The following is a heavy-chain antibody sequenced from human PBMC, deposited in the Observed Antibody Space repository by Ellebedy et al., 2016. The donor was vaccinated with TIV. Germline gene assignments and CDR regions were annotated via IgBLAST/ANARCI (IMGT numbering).Heavy chain of an antibody. D-gene: IGHD6-19*01. CDR2: IYNSGST. J-gene: IGHJ4*02. Sequence: SETLSLXXTVHGGSFLGYYWSWIRQPAGKGLEWIGRIYNSGSTSYNPSLKSRVTMSLDTSKNQFSLKLNSVTAADTAVYYCARGEGGAVFGCWGQGTLVTVSS. V-gene: IGHV4-4*07. CDR1: GGSFLGYY. CDR3: ARGEGGAVFGC.